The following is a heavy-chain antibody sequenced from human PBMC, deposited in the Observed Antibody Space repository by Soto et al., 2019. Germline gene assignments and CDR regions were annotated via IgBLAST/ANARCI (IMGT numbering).Heavy chain of an antibody. CDR3: ARGYCGGDCYRKTYYFDY. CDR1: GDSISSYS. D-gene: IGHD2-21*02. V-gene: IGHV4-59*13. Sequence: SETLSLTCTVSGDSISSYSWSWIRQPPGKGLEWIGYIYYSGSTNYNPSLKSRVTISVDTSKNQFSLKLGSVTAADTAVYYCARGYCGGDCYRKTYYFDYWGQGTLVTVSS. J-gene: IGHJ4*02. CDR2: IYYSGST.